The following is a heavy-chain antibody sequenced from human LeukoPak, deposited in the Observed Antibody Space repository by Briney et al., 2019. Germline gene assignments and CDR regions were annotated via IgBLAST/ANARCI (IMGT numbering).Heavy chain of an antibody. D-gene: IGHD5-24*01. CDR1: GFSFGGYA. V-gene: IGHV3-23*01. Sequence: PGGSVRLSCAASGFSFGGYAMDWVRQAPGKGVEWISSISGRGATANYADSVRGRFIISRDNSANRLDLQMNSLRVEDAAVYYCAKDRAGYNVKGSDSWGQGTLVTVSS. J-gene: IGHJ4*02. CDR2: ISGRGATA. CDR3: AKDRAGYNVKGSDS.